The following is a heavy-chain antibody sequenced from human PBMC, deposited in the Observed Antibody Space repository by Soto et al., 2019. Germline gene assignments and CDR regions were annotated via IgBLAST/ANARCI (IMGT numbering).Heavy chain of an antibody. CDR3: ARDGSSSWFGTDY. CDR2: VYYSGST. D-gene: IGHD6-13*01. V-gene: IGHV4-39*07. CDR1: GGSVSSSSYY. J-gene: IGHJ4*02. Sequence: SETLSLTCTVSGGSVSSSSYYWGWVRQPPGKRLEWIGSVYYSGSTYYNPSLESRVTISVDTSKNQFSLKLSSVTAADTAVYYCARDGSSSWFGTDYWGQGTLVTVSS.